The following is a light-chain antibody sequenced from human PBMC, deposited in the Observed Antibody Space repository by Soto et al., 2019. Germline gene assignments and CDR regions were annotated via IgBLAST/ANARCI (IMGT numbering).Light chain of an antibody. CDR2: EVT. V-gene: IGLV2-8*01. J-gene: IGLJ3*02. Sequence: QSVLTQPPSAPGSPGQSVTISCTGTSSDVGGYNYVSWYQQYPGRAPKLMIYEVTKRPSGVPDRFSGSKSGNTASLTVSGLQAEDEADYYCSSYAASNNFYFVFGGGTKLT. CDR3: SSYAASNNFYFV. CDR1: SSDVGGYNY.